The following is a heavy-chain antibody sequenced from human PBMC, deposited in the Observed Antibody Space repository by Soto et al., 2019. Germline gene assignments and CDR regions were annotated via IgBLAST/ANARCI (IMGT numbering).Heavy chain of an antibody. CDR2: ISGSGATT. Sequence: GGSLRLSCAASGFTFSSYAMSWVRQAPGKGLEWVSAISGSGATTYYADSVKGRFTISRDSSKNKLYVEMNSLRAEDTAVYYCAKAYGPVRYYYYGMDVWGQGTTVTVSS. J-gene: IGHJ6*02. V-gene: IGHV3-23*01. CDR1: GFTFSSYA. D-gene: IGHD4-17*01. CDR3: AKAYGPVRYYYYGMDV.